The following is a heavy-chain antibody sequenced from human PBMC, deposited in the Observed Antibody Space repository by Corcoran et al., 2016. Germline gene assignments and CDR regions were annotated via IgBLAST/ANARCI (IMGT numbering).Heavy chain of an antibody. CDR2: ISYDGSNK. D-gene: IGHD3-9*01. CDR1: GFTFSSYG. CDR3: AKDEGDILTGYYSRLDY. V-gene: IGHV3-30*18. J-gene: IGHJ4*02. Sequence: QVQLVESGGGVVQPGRSLRLSCAASGFTFSSYGMHWVRQAPGKGLEWVAVISYDGSNKYYADSVKGRFTISRDNSKNTLYLQMNSLRAEDTAVYYCAKDEGDILTGYYSRLDYWGQGTLVTVSS.